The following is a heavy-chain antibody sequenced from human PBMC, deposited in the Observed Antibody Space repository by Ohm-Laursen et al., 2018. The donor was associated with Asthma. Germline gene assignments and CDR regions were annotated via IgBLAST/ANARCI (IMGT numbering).Heavy chain of an antibody. CDR1: GYTFSRYS. Sequence: SLRLSCAAPGYTFSRYSIHWVRQVPGKGLEWVASISTASTFIYYADSVRGRFTTSRDNAKNSVYLQMNSLRAEDTAVYYCASGYSSSWYYFDYWGQGTLVTVSS. CDR3: ASGYSSSWYYFDY. D-gene: IGHD6-13*01. CDR2: ISTASTFI. J-gene: IGHJ4*02. V-gene: IGHV3-21*01.